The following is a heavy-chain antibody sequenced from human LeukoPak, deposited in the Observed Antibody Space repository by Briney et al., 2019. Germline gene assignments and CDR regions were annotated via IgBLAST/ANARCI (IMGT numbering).Heavy chain of an antibody. Sequence: PGGSLRLSCAASGFTLDDYGMTWVRQAPGKGLEWVSDINWNGGSIGYADSVKGRFTVSRDNAKNSLYLQMNSLRAEDTALYYCAREKYDSSGYYTDNYYFDYWGQGTLVTVSS. CDR3: AREKYDSSGYYTDNYYFDY. CDR2: INWNGGSI. J-gene: IGHJ4*02. D-gene: IGHD3-22*01. V-gene: IGHV3-20*04. CDR1: GFTLDDYG.